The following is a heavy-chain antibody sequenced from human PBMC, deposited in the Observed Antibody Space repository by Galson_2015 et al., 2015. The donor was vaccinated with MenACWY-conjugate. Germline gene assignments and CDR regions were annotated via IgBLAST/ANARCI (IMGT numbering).Heavy chain of an antibody. Sequence: CAISGDSVSSYSATWIWIRQSPSRGLEWLGRTYHRSKWYSDYAASVKMRITITPDTSKNQFSLQPTSVTPEDTAVYYCARVPEMAIPSLYYYYGMDVWGQGTTVTVSS. CDR1: GDSVSSYSAT. CDR2: TYHRSKWYS. V-gene: IGHV6-1*01. J-gene: IGHJ6*02. D-gene: IGHD5-24*01. CDR3: ARVPEMAIPSLYYYYGMDV.